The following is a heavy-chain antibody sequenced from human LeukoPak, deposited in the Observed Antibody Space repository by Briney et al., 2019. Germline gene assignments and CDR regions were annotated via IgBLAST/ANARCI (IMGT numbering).Heavy chain of an antibody. J-gene: IGHJ6*02. CDR2: IYYSGST. D-gene: IGHD2-2*01. CDR3: ARCSSTYYYGMDV. V-gene: IGHV4-31*03. CDR1: SGSISSGGYY. Sequence: SETLSLTCTVSSGSISSGGYYWSWIRQHPGKGLEWIGYIYYSGSTYYNPSLKSRVTISVDTSKNQFSLKLSSVTAADTAVYYCARCSSTYYYGMDVWGQGTTVTVSS.